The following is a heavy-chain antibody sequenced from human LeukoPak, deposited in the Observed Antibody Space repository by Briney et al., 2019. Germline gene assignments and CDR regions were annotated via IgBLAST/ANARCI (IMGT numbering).Heavy chain of an antibody. CDR3: ARVWWELHNAFDI. Sequence: GAPVKVSCKASGYTFTGYYMHWVRQAPGQGLEWMGWINPNSGGTNYAQKFQGRVTMTRDTSISTAYMELSRLRSDDTAVYYCARVWWELHNAFDIWGQGTMVTVSS. CDR2: INPNSGGT. V-gene: IGHV1-2*02. J-gene: IGHJ3*02. D-gene: IGHD2-15*01. CDR1: GYTFTGYY.